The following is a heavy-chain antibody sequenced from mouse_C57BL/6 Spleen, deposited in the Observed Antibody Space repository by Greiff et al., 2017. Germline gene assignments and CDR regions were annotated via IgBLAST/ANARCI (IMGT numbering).Heavy chain of an antibody. J-gene: IGHJ4*01. V-gene: IGHV5-6*01. Sequence: EVQLVESGGDLVKPGGSLKLSCEASGFTFSSYGMSWVRQTPDPRLEWVATISSGGSYTSYPDRGKGRFTISRDNANNTRYLQMRSLKSEDTARYYVARLEQDYGSSGAMGYWGQRTLVTVSS. CDR3: ARLEQDYGSSGAMGY. CDR2: ISSGGSYT. D-gene: IGHD1-1*01. CDR1: GFTFSSYG.